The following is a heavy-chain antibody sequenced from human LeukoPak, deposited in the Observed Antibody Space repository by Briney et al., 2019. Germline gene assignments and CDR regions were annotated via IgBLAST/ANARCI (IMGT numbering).Heavy chain of an antibody. V-gene: IGHV3-23*01. CDR1: GFTFSSYA. D-gene: IGHD1-1*01. CDR2: ISGSGGST. J-gene: IGHJ4*02. CDR3: AKYDVKTLSD. Sequence: PGGSLRLSCAASGFTFSSYAMSWVRQAPGKGLEWASAISGSGGSTYYADSVKGRFTISRDNAKNTLYLQSNSLRAEDTAVYYCAKYDVKTLSDWGQGTLVTVSS.